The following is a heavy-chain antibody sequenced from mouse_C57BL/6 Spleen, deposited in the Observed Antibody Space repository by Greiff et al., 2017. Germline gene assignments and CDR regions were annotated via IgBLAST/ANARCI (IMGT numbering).Heavy chain of an antibody. V-gene: IGHV1-64*01. CDR2: IHPNSGST. CDR1: GYTFTSYW. J-gene: IGHJ2*01. D-gene: IGHD2-13*01. CDR3: ARLTEGYFDY. Sequence: QVQLKEPGAELVKPGASVKLSCKASGYTFTSYWMHWVKQRPGQGLEWIGMIHPNSGSTNYNEKFKSKATLTVDKSSSTAYMQLSSLTSEDSAVYYCARLTEGYFDYWGQGTTLTVSS.